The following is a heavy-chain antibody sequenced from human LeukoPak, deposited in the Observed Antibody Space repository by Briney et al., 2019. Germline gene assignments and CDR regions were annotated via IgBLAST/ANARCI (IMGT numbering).Heavy chain of an antibody. CDR3: VRDDDFGFDH. CDR1: GFTDRSNY. Sequence: GGSLRLSCATSGFTDRSNYMNWVRQTPGKGLQWVSIIYSGGSTYYADSVRGRFIISRDDSKDTMYLQMNNLRAVDTALYYCVRDDDFGFDHWGQGTLVTVSS. J-gene: IGHJ4*02. CDR2: IYSGGST. D-gene: IGHD3-3*01. V-gene: IGHV3-66*01.